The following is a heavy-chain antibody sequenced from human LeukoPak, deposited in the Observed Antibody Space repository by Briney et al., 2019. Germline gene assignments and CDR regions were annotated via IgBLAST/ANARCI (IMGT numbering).Heavy chain of an antibody. CDR1: GFTFSNAW. D-gene: IGHD6-13*01. CDR2: TKSKTDGGTT. Sequence: PGGSLRLSCAASGFTFSNAWMSWVRQAPGKGLEWVGRTKSKTDGGTTDYAAPVKGRFTISRDDSKSTLYLQMNSLKTEDTAVYYCTTRVAAPGTYQVDYWGQGTLVTVSS. V-gene: IGHV3-15*01. CDR3: TTRVAAPGTYQVDY. J-gene: IGHJ4*02.